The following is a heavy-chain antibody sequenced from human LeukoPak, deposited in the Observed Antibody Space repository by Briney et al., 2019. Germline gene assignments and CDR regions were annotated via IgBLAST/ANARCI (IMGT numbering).Heavy chain of an antibody. Sequence: AGGSLRLSCAASGFTFSSYAMSWVRQAPGKGLEWISGISNSGDTTYDADSVKGRFTISRDNAKNSLYLQMNSLRAEDTAVYYCAGSYGYSSGYWGQGTPVTVSS. CDR2: ISNSGDTT. D-gene: IGHD6-19*01. CDR1: GFTFSSYA. V-gene: IGHV3-23*01. CDR3: AGSYGYSSGY. J-gene: IGHJ4*02.